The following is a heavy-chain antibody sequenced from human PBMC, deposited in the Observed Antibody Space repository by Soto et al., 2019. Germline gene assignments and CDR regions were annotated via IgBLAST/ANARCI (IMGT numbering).Heavy chain of an antibody. Sequence: LKLSCSASGFTFRSYAMHLVRQAPGKGLEWVAVTLYDGTNQYYADSVKGRFTISRDSSGNTLFLQMNSVTNEDTAVYFCARDSGRATGTSRHTFDFWGQGTLVTVSS. CDR1: GFTFRSYA. CDR2: TLYDGTNQ. J-gene: IGHJ4*02. V-gene: IGHV3-30-3*01. CDR3: ARDSGRATGTSRHTFDF. D-gene: IGHD1-1*01.